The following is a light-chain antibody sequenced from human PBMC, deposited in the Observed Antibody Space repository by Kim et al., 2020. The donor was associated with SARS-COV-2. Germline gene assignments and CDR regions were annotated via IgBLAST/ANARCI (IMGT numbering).Light chain of an antibody. CDR3: QQRSNWPLT. J-gene: IGKJ4*01. Sequence: LSLATGERATRSCRASQSVSSYLAWYQQKPGQAPRLLIYDASNRATGIPARFSGSGSGTDFTLTISSLEPEDFAVYYCQQRSNWPLTFGGGTKVEIK. CDR2: DAS. V-gene: IGKV3-11*01. CDR1: QSVSSY.